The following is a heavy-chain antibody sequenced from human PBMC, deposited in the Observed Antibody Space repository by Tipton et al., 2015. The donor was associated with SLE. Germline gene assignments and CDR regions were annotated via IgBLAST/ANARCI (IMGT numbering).Heavy chain of an antibody. CDR2: VYYSGST. V-gene: IGHV4-59*01. J-gene: IGHJ6*02. CDR3: ARMDCTGGVCYRGYFYGMDV. D-gene: IGHD2-8*02. CDR1: GGSLGSYF. Sequence: TLSLTCTVSGGSLGSYFWSWIRQPPGKGLEWTGCVYYSGSTTYIPSLKSRLTISVDTSKNQFSLKLRSVTAADTAVYYCARMDCTGGVCYRGYFYGMDVWGQGTTVTVSS.